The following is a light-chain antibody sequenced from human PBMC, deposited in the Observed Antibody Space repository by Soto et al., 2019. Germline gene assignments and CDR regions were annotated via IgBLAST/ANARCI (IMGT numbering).Light chain of an antibody. V-gene: IGKV3D-15*01. CDR2: GAS. J-gene: IGKJ4*01. CDR1: QSISSN. Sequence: EIVMTQSPATLSVSPGGRATLSCRASQSISSNLVWYQLKPGQAPRLLIYGASTRATGIPARFSGSGSGTEFTLTISSPQSEDFALYSCQQYNRGPLTFGGGTKLEIK. CDR3: QQYNRGPLT.